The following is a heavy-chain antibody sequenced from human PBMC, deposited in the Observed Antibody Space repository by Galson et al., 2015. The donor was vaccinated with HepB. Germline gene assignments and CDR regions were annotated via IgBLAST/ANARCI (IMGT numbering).Heavy chain of an antibody. CDR1: GGSISSYY. CDR2: IYYSGGT. D-gene: IGHD3-16*01. J-gene: IGHJ3*02. CDR3: ARANPVGRLGGHAFDI. V-gene: IGHV4-59*01. Sequence: SETLSLTCTVSGGSISSYYWSWIRQPPGKGLEWIGYIYYSGGTNYNPSLKSRVTISVDTSKNQFSLKLSSVTAADTAVYYCARANPVGRLGGHAFDIWGQGTMVTVSS.